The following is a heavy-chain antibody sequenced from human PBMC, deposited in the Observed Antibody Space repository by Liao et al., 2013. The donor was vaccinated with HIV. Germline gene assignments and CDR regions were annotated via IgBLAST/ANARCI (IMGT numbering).Heavy chain of an antibody. CDR1: GGSISSSSYY. CDR3: RADCSSPSCYLMGWLGFDI. J-gene: IGHJ3*02. CDR2: IHYSEST. Sequence: QLQLQESGPGLVKPSETLSLICSVSGGSISSSSYYWGWIRQSPGKGLEWIGSIHYSESTYYNPSLKSRVTISIDTSKNQFSLKLSSVTAADTAVYFCRADCSSPSCYLMGWLGFDIWGQGTMVAVSS. D-gene: IGHD2-2*01. V-gene: IGHV4-39*07.